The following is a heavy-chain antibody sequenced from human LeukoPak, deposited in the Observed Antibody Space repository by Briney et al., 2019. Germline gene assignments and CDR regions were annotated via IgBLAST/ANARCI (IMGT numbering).Heavy chain of an antibody. CDR3: ARDPDGFDS. CDR2: IKRDGSEK. D-gene: IGHD5-24*01. J-gene: IGHJ4*02. Sequence: GGSLRLSCAASGFTLCSYWMSWVRQAPGTGLEWVANIKRDGSEKYYVDSVKGRFTISRDNAKNSLYLQMYSLRAEDMAVYYCARDPDGFDSWGQGTLVTVSS. CDR1: GFTLCSYW. V-gene: IGHV3-7*01.